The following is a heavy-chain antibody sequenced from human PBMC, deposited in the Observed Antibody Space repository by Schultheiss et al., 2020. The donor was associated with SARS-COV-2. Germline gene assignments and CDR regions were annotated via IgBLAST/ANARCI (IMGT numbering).Heavy chain of an antibody. J-gene: IGHJ2*01. CDR3: ARERAAAGSWYFDL. D-gene: IGHD6-13*01. V-gene: IGHV1-46*01. CDR2: INPSGGST. Sequence: ASVKVSCKASGGTFSSYAISWVRQAPGQGLEWMGIINPSGGSTSYAQKFQGRVTMTTDTSTSTAYMELSSLRSEDTAVYYCARERAAAGSWYFDLWGRGTLVTVSS. CDR1: GGTFSSYA.